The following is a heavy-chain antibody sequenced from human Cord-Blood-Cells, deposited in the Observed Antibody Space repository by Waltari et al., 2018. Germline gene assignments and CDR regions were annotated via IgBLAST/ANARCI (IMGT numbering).Heavy chain of an antibody. CDR3: ALHGGGIKGGLYFDY. Sequence: QVQLVQSGAEVKKPGSSVKVSCKASGVIFSSYAIRSVGPAPGQELEWMGGINPIFGTAHDAQKFQGRVTITADESTRTAYVELSRLRYEDTAVYYCALHGGGIKGGLYFDYWGQGTLVTVSS. J-gene: IGHJ4*02. D-gene: IGHD3-16*01. CDR2: INPIFGTA. V-gene: IGHV1-69*01. CDR1: GVIFSSYA.